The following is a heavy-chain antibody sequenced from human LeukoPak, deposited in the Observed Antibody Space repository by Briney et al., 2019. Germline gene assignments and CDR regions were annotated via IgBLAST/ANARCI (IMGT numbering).Heavy chain of an antibody. D-gene: IGHD3-16*01. J-gene: IGHJ4*02. CDR3: ARDRGRTWADY. CDR1: GFTFSSYW. CDR2: INQDESER. Sequence: GGSLRLSCAASGFTFSSYWMSWVRQAPGKGLEWVANINQDESERYYVDSVKGRSTISRDNAKNSLYLQMDSLRAEDTAVYYCARDRGRTWADYWGQGTLVTVSS. V-gene: IGHV3-7*01.